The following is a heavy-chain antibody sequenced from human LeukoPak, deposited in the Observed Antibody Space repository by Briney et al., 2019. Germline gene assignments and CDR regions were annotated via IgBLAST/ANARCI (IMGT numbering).Heavy chain of an antibody. Sequence: ASVKVSCKASGYTFTGYYMHWVRQTPGRGLEWMGWINPNSGGTNYAQKFQGRVTMTRDTSISTAYMELSRLRSDDTAVYYCAREASGNYFNWFDPWGQGTLVTVSS. CDR3: AREASGNYFNWFDP. V-gene: IGHV1-2*02. D-gene: IGHD1-26*01. CDR2: INPNSGGT. J-gene: IGHJ5*02. CDR1: GYTFTGYY.